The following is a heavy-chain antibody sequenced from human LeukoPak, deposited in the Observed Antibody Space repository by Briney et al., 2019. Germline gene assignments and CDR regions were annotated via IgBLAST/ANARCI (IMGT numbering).Heavy chain of an antibody. D-gene: IGHD3-9*01. CDR2: IYTSGST. CDR3: ARGTGYDILTGYYSDYYYYGMDV. Sequence: SQTLSLTCTVSGGSISSGSYYWSWIRQPAGKGLEWIGRIYTSGSTNYNPSLKSRVTISVDTSKNQFSLKLSPVTAADTAVYYCARGTGYDILTGYYSDYYYYGMDVWGQGTTVTVSS. CDR1: GGSISSGSYY. V-gene: IGHV4-61*02. J-gene: IGHJ6*02.